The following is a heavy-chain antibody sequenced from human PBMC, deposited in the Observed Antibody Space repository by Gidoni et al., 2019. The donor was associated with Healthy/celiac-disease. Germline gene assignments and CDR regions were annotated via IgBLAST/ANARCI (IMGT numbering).Heavy chain of an antibody. CDR3: ARGGLHTYYDFWGGYYPLDY. D-gene: IGHD3-3*01. V-gene: IGHV3-74*01. CDR1: GFTFSSYW. J-gene: IGHJ4*02. CDR2: INTDGSST. Sequence: EVQLVESGGGLVQPGGSLRLSCAASGFTFSSYWMHWVRQAPGKGLWWVSRINTDGSSTRDADSVKGRFTISRDNAKNTLYLQMNSLRAEDTAVYYCARGGLHTYYDFWGGYYPLDYWGQGTLVTVSS.